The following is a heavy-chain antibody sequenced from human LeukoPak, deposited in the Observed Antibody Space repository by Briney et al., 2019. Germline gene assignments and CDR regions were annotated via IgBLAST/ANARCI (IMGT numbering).Heavy chain of an antibody. V-gene: IGHV1-18*01. CDR3: VREKWIQLWEELLGYYYYYGMDV. CDR2: ISAYIGNI. Sequence: ASAKVSCKASGYTFTSYGISWVRQAPGQGLEWMGWISAYIGNINYAQKLQSRVTMTTDTSTSTAYMELRSLRSDDTAVSCCVREKWIQLWEELLGYYYYYGMDVWGQGTTVTVSS. D-gene: IGHD5-18*01. J-gene: IGHJ6*02. CDR1: GYTFTSYG.